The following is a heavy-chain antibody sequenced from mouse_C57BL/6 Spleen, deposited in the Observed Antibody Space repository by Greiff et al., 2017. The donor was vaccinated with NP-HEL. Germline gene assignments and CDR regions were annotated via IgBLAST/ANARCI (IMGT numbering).Heavy chain of an antibody. Sequence: EVQRVESGGGLVKPGGSLKLSCAASGFTFSDYGMHWVRQAPEKGLEWVAYISSGSSTIYYADTVKGRFTISRDNAKNTLFLQMTSLRSEDTAMYYCARPETAQAKGSYYFDYWGQGTTLTVSS. J-gene: IGHJ2*01. D-gene: IGHD3-2*02. V-gene: IGHV5-17*01. CDR3: ARPETAQAKGSYYFDY. CDR1: GFTFSDYG. CDR2: ISSGSSTI.